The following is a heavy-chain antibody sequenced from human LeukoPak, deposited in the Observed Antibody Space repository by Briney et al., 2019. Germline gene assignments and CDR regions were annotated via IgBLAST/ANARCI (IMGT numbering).Heavy chain of an antibody. V-gene: IGHV3-33*01. Sequence: GGSLRLSCAASGFTFSSYGMHWVRQAPGKGLEWVAVIWYDGSNKYYADSVKGRFTISRDNSKNTLYLQMNSLRAEDTAVYYCARGGRNWNADFDYWGQGTLVTVSS. J-gene: IGHJ4*02. CDR3: ARGGRNWNADFDY. CDR1: GFTFSSYG. D-gene: IGHD1-20*01. CDR2: IWYDGSNK.